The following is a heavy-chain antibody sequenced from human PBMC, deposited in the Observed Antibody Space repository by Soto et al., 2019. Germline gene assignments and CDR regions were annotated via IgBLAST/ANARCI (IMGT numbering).Heavy chain of an antibody. CDR1: ELTFSSYG. V-gene: IGHV3-21*01. CDR3: ARESEDLTSNFDY. CDR2: ISSSTSFI. Sequence: PGGSLRLSCAASELTFSSYGMNWVRQAPGKGLEWVSAISSSTSFIHYADSVKGRFTISRDNAKNSLYLQMNSLRAEDTAMYYCARESEDLTSNFDYWGQGTLVTVSS. J-gene: IGHJ4*02.